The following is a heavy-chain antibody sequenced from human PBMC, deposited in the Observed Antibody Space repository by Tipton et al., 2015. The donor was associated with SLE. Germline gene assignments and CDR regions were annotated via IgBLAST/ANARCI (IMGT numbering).Heavy chain of an antibody. V-gene: IGHV4-34*01. CDR2: INHSGST. CDR3: ARGPGDFDY. D-gene: IGHD3-10*01. CDR1: GGSFSGYY. Sequence: LRLSCAVYGGSFSGYYWSWIRQPPGKGLEWIGEINHSGSTNYNPSLKSRVTISVDTSKNQFSLKLSSVTAADTAVYYCARGPGDFDYWGQGTLVTVSS. J-gene: IGHJ4*02.